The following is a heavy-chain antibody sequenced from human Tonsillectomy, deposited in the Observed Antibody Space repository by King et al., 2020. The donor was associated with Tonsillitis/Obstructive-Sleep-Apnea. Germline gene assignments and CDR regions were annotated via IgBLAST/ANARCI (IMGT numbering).Heavy chain of an antibody. V-gene: IGHV3-23*04. CDR1: GFTFSSYA. CDR2: ISGNGGST. J-gene: IGHJ4*02. Sequence: QLVQSGGGLVQPGGSLRLSCAASGFTFSSYAMNWVRQAPGKGLEWVSAISGNGGSTYYADSVKGRFTISRDNSKNTLYLQMNSLRAEDTAVYYCANRGSSGYYYEYYFEYWGQGTLVTVSS. CDR3: ANRGSSGYYYEYYFEY. D-gene: IGHD3-22*01.